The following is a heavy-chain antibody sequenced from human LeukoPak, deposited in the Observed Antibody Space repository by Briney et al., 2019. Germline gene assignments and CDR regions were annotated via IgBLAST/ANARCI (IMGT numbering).Heavy chain of an antibody. CDR1: GGSISSYD. CDR2: IYSSGNT. CDR3: ARRGDYYDSGTRIAYYVMDV. J-gene: IGHJ6*02. V-gene: IGHV4-4*07. Sequence: SETLSLTCTVSGGSISSYDWNWIRQPAGKGLEWIGRIYSSGNTNYNPSLKSRVTMSVDTSMNEFSLKLSSVTAADTAVYYCARRGDYYDSGTRIAYYVMDVWGHGTTVTVSS. D-gene: IGHD3-10*01.